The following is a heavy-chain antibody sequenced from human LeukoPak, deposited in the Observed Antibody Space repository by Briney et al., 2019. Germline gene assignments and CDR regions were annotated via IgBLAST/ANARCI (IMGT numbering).Heavy chain of an antibody. CDR1: GGSISSSSYY. J-gene: IGHJ4*02. Sequence: PSETLSLTCTVSGGSISSSSYYWGWIRQPPGKGLEWIGSIYYSGSIYYNSSLKSRVTISVDTSKNQFSLKLSSVTAADTAVYYCASLSYGYYFDYWGQGTLVTVSS. CDR3: ASLSYGYYFDY. V-gene: IGHV4-39*01. CDR2: IYYSGSI. D-gene: IGHD5-18*01.